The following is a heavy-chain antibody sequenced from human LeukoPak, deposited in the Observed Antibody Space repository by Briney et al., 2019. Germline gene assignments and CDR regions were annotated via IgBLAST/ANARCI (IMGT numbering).Heavy chain of an antibody. J-gene: IGHJ4*02. CDR2: ISSSSSYI. Sequence: GGSLRLSCAASGFTFSSYSMNWVRQAPGKGLEWVSSISSSSSYIYYADSVKGRFTISRDNAKNSLYLQMNSLRAEDTAVYYCARDMDLDIVVVVADTALDYWGQGTLVTVSS. V-gene: IGHV3-21*01. CDR1: GFTFSSYS. D-gene: IGHD2-15*01. CDR3: ARDMDLDIVVVVADTALDY.